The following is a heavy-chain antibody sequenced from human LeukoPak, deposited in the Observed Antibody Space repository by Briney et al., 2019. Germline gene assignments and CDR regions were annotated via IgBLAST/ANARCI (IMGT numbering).Heavy chain of an antibody. CDR3: ARGNIVVVPAASSGAFDI. D-gene: IGHD2-2*01. V-gene: IGHV1-8*03. Sequence: GASVKVSCKASGYTFTSYAINWVRQATGQGLEWMGWMNPNSGNTGYAQKFQGRVTITTNTSISTAYMELSRLRSEDTAVYYCARGNIVVVPAASSGAFDIWGQGTMVTVSS. CDR1: GYTFTSYA. J-gene: IGHJ3*02. CDR2: MNPNSGNT.